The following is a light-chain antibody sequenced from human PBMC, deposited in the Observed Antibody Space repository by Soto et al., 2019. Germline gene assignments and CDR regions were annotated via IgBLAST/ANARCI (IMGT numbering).Light chain of an antibody. CDR2: DAS. V-gene: IGKV3-11*01. CDR3: QHRDNWSYI. J-gene: IGKJ2*01. CDR1: QSVSNNY. Sequence: RASQSVSNNYLAWYQQKPAQAPRLLIYDASNRATGIPARFSGSGSGTDYTLTISSLEAEDFAVYYCQHRDNWSYIFGQGTKVDI.